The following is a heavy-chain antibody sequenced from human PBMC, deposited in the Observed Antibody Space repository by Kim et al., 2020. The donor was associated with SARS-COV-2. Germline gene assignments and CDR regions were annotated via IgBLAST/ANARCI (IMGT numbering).Heavy chain of an antibody. D-gene: IGHD1-26*01. CDR3: ARGKSGSYFTSFDY. J-gene: IGHJ4*02. CDR1: GFTFSSYA. CDR2: ISYDGSNK. V-gene: IGHV3-30-3*01. Sequence: GGSLRLSCAASGFTFSSYAMHWVRQAPGKGLEWVAVISYDGSNKYYADSVKGRFTISRDNSKNTLYLQMNSLRAEDTAVYYCARGKSGSYFTSFDYWGQG.